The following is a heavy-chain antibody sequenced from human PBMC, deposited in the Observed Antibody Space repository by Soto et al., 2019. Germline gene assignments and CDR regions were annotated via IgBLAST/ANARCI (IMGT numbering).Heavy chain of an antibody. V-gene: IGHV4-39*01. J-gene: IGHJ3*02. D-gene: IGHD2-15*01. CDR1: GSSMSSSAYY. Sequence: QMHLQQSGPGLVKPSETLSLTCTVAGSSMSSSAYYWGWIRQPPGKGLEWIGSVYYTGITDYKSSLESRVSISADTSKNQFSLRLHSLSAADTAIYFCARQGRPGYCTGGNCYPTFDIWGPGTMVTVSS. CDR2: VYYTGIT. CDR3: ARQGRPGYCTGGNCYPTFDI.